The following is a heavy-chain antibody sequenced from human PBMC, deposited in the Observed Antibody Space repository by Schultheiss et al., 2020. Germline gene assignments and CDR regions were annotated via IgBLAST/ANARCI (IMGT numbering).Heavy chain of an antibody. J-gene: IGHJ3*02. V-gene: IGHV3-33*01. CDR3: TTDGGVPAAIPDAFDI. CDR1: GFTFSSYG. CDR2: IWYDGSNK. D-gene: IGHD2-2*01. Sequence: GGSLRLSCSASGFTFSSYGMHWVRQAPGKGLEWVAVIWYDGSNKYYADSVKGRFTISRDNSKNTLYLQMNSLKTEDTAVYYCTTDGGVPAAIPDAFDIWGQGTMVTVSS.